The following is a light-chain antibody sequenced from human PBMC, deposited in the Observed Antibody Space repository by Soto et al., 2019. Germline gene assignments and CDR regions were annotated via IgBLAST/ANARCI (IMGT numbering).Light chain of an antibody. V-gene: IGLV4-69*01. CDR1: SGHSSYA. Sequence: MLTQSPSASASLGASVKLTCTLSSGHSSYAIAWHQQQPEKGPRYLMKLNGDGSHSKGDGVPDRFSGSSSGAERYLTISSLQSEDEADYYCQTWGTGTVIFGGGTKLTVL. CDR2: LNGDGSH. CDR3: QTWGTGTVI. J-gene: IGLJ2*01.